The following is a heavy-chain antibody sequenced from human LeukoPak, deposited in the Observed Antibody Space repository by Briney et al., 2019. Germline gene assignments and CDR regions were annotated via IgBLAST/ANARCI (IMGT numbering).Heavy chain of an antibody. CDR3: AGDRRYDSSGYFQH. D-gene: IGHD3-22*01. V-gene: IGHV3-23*01. Sequence: GGSLRLSCAASGFTFSIYAMSWVRQAPGKGLEWGSAISGSGGNTYYADSVKGRFTISRDNSKNMLYLQMNSLRVEDTAVYYCAGDRRYDSSGYFQHWGQGTLVTVSS. J-gene: IGHJ1*01. CDR1: GFTFSIYA. CDR2: ISGSGGNT.